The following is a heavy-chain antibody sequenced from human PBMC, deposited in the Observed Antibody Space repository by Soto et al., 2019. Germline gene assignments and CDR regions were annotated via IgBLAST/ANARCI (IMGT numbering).Heavy chain of an antibody. D-gene: IGHD2-15*01. CDR3: ARSDRVVVVAAIYYYYYGMDV. V-gene: IGHV4-61*08. J-gene: IGHJ6*02. CDR1: GGSVSSGDYY. CDR2: INHSGST. Sequence: SETLSLICSVSGGSVSSGDYYWSWIRQPPGKGLEWIGEINHSGSTNYNPSLKSRVTISVDTSKNQFSLKLSSVTAADTAVYYCARSDRVVVVAAIYYYYYGMDVWGQGTTVTVSS.